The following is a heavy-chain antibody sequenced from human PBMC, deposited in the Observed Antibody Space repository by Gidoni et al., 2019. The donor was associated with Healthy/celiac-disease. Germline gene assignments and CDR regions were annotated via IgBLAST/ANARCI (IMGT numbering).Heavy chain of an antibody. J-gene: IGHJ4*02. CDR3: ARTDYGSYYFDY. CDR2: ISCSGGST. Sequence: EVQLLESGGALLQPGGSLRLSCAASGFTFSSYAMSWVRQAAGKGLEWFSAISCSGGSTYYADSVKGRFTISRDNSKNTLYLQMNSLGAEDTAVYYCARTDYGSYYFDYWGQGTLVTVSS. D-gene: IGHD3-10*01. V-gene: IGHV3-23*01. CDR1: GFTFSSYA.